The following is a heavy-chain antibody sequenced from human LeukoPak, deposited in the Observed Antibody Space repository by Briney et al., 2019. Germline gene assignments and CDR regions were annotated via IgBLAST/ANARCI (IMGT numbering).Heavy chain of an antibody. CDR2: MNPNSGNT. CDR3: ARLEAAAGTGFDS. D-gene: IGHD6-13*01. CDR1: GYTFTGYD. Sequence: ASVKVSCKASGYTFTGYDIHWVRQATGQGLEWMGWMNPNSGNTDFAQKFQGRVTMTRDTPISTVHMELSSLTSEDTAVYYCARLEAAAGTGFDSWGQGTLVTVSS. J-gene: IGHJ5*01. V-gene: IGHV1-8*01.